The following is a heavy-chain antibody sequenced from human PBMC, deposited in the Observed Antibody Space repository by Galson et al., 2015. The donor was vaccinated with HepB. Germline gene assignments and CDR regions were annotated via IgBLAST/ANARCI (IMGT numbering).Heavy chain of an antibody. D-gene: IGHD6-13*01. CDR2: VSNDGDNE. CDR3: ARSGYSSSWYRWYFDS. V-gene: IGHV3-30-3*01. J-gene: IGHJ4*02. CDR1: GFTFTTHA. Sequence: SLRLSCAASGFTFTTHAMHWVRQAPGKGLEWVAVVSNDGDNEYYADSVKGRFTISRDNSKNALYVEMNSLRAEDTAVYYCARSGYSSSWYRWYFDSWGQGTPVTVSS.